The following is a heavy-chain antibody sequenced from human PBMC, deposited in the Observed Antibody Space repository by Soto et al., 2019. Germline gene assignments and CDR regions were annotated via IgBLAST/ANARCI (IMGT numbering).Heavy chain of an antibody. CDR3: ARDDSSGYPYYGMDV. CDR2: IIPIFGTA. Sequence: ASVKVSCKASGGTFSSYAISWVRQAPGQGLEWMGGIIPIFGTANYAQKFQGRVTITADESTSTAYMELSSLRSEDTAVYYCARDDSSGYPYYGMDVWGQGTTVTVSS. J-gene: IGHJ6*02. D-gene: IGHD3-22*01. V-gene: IGHV1-69*13. CDR1: GGTFSSYA.